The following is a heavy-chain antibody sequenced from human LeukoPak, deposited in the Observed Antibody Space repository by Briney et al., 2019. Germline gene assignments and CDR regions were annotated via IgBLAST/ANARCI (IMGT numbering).Heavy chain of an antibody. Sequence: GGSLRLSCAASGFTVSSNYMSWVRQAPGKGLEWVSVIYSGGSTYYADSVKGRFTISRDNSKNTLYLQMNSLRAEDTAVYYCARKIAGSPAFDIWGQGTMVTVSS. CDR1: GFTVSSNY. V-gene: IGHV3-53*01. D-gene: IGHD2-15*01. J-gene: IGHJ3*02. CDR2: IYSGGST. CDR3: ARKIAGSPAFDI.